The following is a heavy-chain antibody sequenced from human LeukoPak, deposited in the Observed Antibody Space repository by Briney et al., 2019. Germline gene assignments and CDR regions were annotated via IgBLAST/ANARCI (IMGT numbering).Heavy chain of an antibody. CDR2: MNPNSGNT. D-gene: IGHD4-17*01. CDR3: SVGPLYDYGVT. CDR1: GYTFTSYD. J-gene: IGHJ5*02. Sequence: ASVKVSCKASGYTFTSYDINWVRQATGQGLEWMGWMNPNSGNTGYAQKFQGRVTMTRNTSISTAFMELSSLRSEDTAVYYCSVGPLYDYGVTWGQGTLVTVSS. V-gene: IGHV1-8*01.